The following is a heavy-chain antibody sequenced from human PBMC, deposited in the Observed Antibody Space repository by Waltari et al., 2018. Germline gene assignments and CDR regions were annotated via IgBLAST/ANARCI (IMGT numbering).Heavy chain of an antibody. CDR3: AREYYYDTRWIDY. Sequence: QLQLQESGPRLGKTPENLSLTCTVPGGPIISATYSWGWIRQPPGKGLEWNGSLYYSATTSLNPSLKSRVTVSVDTSKNQFSLKLNSVTAADTAVYYCAREYYYDTRWIDYWAQGTQVTVSS. V-gene: IGHV4-39*07. CDR2: LYYSATT. CDR1: GGPIISATYS. D-gene: IGHD3-22*01. J-gene: IGHJ4*02.